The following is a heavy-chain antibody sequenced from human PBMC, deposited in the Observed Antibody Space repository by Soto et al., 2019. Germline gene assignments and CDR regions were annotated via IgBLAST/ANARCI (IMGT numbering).Heavy chain of an antibody. Sequence: QVQLVESGGGVVQPGRSLRLSCAASGFTFSSYAMHWVRQAPGKGLEWVAVISYDGSNKYYADAVKGRFNISRDNSKNTRCLQRNSLRAEDTAVYYCARDLQAVAGTGVDYWGQGTLVTVSS. J-gene: IGHJ4*02. D-gene: IGHD6-19*01. V-gene: IGHV3-30-3*01. CDR2: ISYDGSNK. CDR1: GFTFSSYA. CDR3: ARDLQAVAGTGVDY.